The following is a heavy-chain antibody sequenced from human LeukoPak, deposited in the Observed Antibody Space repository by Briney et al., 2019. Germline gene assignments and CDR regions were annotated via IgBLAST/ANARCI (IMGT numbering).Heavy chain of an antibody. J-gene: IGHJ4*02. D-gene: IGHD5-18*01. Sequence: KASETLSLICTVSGGSISSYYWSWIRQPPGKGLEWIGYIYYSGSTNYNPSLKSRVTISVDTSKNQFSLKLSSVTAADTAVYYCARNGYSGYFDYWGQGTLVTVSS. CDR3: ARNGYSGYFDY. CDR2: IYYSGST. CDR1: GGSISSYY. V-gene: IGHV4-59*01.